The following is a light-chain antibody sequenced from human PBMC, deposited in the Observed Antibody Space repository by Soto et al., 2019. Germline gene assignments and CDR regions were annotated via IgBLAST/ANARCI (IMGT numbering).Light chain of an antibody. CDR2: DDR. CDR3: QVWESSSDQRI. V-gene: IGLV3-21*02. Sequence: SYELTQPPSVSVAPGQTARLTCGGDSIGGKSVHWYQQKAGLAPVVVVYDDRHRPSGIPERFSGSNSGATATLTISSVEAGDEADYYCQVWESSSDQRIFGGGTQLTVL. CDR1: SIGGKS. J-gene: IGLJ2*01.